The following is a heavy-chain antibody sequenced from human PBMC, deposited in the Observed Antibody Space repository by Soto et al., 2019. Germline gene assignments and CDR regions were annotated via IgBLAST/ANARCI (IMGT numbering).Heavy chain of an antibody. V-gene: IGHV3-30*18. CDR2: ISYDGSNT. D-gene: IGHD1-26*01. CDR3: AKDRVGTTYYFDN. J-gene: IGHJ4*02. Sequence: PGGSLRLSCGASGSSLNNYWINWVRQAPGKGLEWVAIISYDGSNTYFADSVKGRFTISRDNYKNTLYLQMNSLRAEDTAVYYCAKDRVGTTYYFDNWGQGTLVTVSS. CDR1: GSSLNNYW.